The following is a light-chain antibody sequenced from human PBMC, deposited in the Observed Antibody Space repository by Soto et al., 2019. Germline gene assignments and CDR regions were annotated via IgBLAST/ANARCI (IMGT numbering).Light chain of an antibody. CDR1: QSVSSSY. CDR3: QQYGSSPLIT. V-gene: IGKV3-20*01. J-gene: IGKJ5*01. CDR2: GAS. Sequence: EIVLTQSPGTLSLSPGERATLSCRASQSVSSSYLAWYQQKPAQAPRLLIYGASSRATGFPDRFSCSGSGTHFTLTISILEPEDFAVYYCQQYGSSPLITFGQETRLQIK.